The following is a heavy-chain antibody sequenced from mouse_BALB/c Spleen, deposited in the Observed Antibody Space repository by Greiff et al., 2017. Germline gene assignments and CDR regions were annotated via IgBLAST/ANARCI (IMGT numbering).Heavy chain of an antibody. Sequence: EVQGVESGGGLVKPGGSLKLSCAASGFTFSSYAMSWVRQSPEKRLEWVAEISSGGSYTYYPDTVTGRFTISRDNAKNTLYLEMSSLRSEDTAMYYCARGGGNYGYAMDYWGQGTSVTVSS. V-gene: IGHV5-9-4*01. CDR2: ISSGGSYT. J-gene: IGHJ4*01. CDR3: ARGGGNYGYAMDY. CDR1: GFTFSSYA. D-gene: IGHD2-1*01.